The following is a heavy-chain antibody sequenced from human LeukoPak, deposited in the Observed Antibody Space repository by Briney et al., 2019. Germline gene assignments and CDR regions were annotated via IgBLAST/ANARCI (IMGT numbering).Heavy chain of an antibody. CDR3: ARVAEAAAFDY. J-gene: IGHJ4*02. D-gene: IGHD6-13*01. CDR2: IYSGGNT. V-gene: IGHV3-53*01. Sequence: GGSLRLSCTVSGFTVSSNSWSWDRQAPGKGLEWVSFIYSGGNTHYSDSVKGRFTISRDNSKNTLYLQMNGLRAEDTAVYYCARVAEAAAFDYWGQGTLVTVSS. CDR1: GFTVSSNS.